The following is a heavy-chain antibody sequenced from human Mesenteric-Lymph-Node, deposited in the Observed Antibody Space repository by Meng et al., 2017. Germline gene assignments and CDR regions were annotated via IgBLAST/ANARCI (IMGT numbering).Heavy chain of an antibody. CDR3: TRGGRYYDSSGYYPQLGY. D-gene: IGHD3-22*01. Sequence: GESLKISCAASGFTFSTYAMSWVRQAPGKGLEWVGFIRSKAYGGTTEYAASVKGRFTISRDDSKSIAYLQMNSLKTEDTAVYYCTRGGRYYDSSGYYPQLGYWGQGTLVTVSS. J-gene: IGHJ4*02. V-gene: IGHV3-49*04. CDR2: IRSKAYGGTT. CDR1: GFTFSTYA.